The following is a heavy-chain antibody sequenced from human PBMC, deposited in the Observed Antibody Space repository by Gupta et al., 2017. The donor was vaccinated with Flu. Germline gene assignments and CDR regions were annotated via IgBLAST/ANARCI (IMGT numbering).Heavy chain of an antibody. V-gene: IGHV1-69*01. D-gene: IGHD2-21*01. CDR3: ARAGGPYCGGDCSSYYYYYMDV. J-gene: IGHJ6*03. Sequence: GMGGIIPIFGTANYAQKFQGRVTITADESTSTAYMELSSLRSEDTAVYYCARAGGPYCGGDCSSYYYYYMDVWGKGTTVTVSS. CDR2: IIPIFGTA.